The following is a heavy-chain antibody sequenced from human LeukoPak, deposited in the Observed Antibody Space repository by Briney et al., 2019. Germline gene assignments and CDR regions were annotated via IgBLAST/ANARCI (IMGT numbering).Heavy chain of an antibody. V-gene: IGHV3-30*18. Sequence: SCKASGYTFTSYGISWVRQAPGQGLEWVAVISYDGSNKYYADSVKGRFTISRDNSKNTLYLQMNSLRAEDTAVYYCAKGSSWDLRGNWFDPWGQGTLVTVSS. CDR1: GYTFTSYG. CDR2: ISYDGSNK. CDR3: AKGSSWDLRGNWFDP. J-gene: IGHJ5*02. D-gene: IGHD6-13*01.